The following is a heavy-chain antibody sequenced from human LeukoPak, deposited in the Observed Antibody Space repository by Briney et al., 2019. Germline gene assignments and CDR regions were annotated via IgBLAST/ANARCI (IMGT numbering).Heavy chain of an antibody. J-gene: IGHJ4*02. CDR3: AKGSHGYSSSSADY. CDR2: ISGSGGST. D-gene: IGHD6-6*01. Sequence: HPGGSLRLSCAASGFTFSSYAMSWVRQAPGKGLEWVSAISGSGGSTYYADSVKGRFTISRDNSKNTLYLQMNSLRVDDTAVYSCAKGSHGYSSSSADYWGQGTLVTVSS. CDR1: GFTFSSYA. V-gene: IGHV3-23*01.